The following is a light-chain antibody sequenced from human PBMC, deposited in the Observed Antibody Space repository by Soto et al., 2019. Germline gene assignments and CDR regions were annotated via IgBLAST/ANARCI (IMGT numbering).Light chain of an antibody. Sequence: QSALTKPRSVSGSPGQSVTISCTGTSSDVGGYNYVSWYQQHPGKAPKLMIYDVSQRPSGVPDRFSGSKSGNTASLTISGLQAEDEADYYCCSYAGSYTPVVFGGGTQLTVL. V-gene: IGLV2-11*01. J-gene: IGLJ2*01. CDR3: CSYAGSYTPVV. CDR2: DVS. CDR1: SSDVGGYNY.